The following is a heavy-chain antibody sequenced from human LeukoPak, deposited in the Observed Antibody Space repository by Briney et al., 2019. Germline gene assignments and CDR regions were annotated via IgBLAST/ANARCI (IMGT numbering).Heavy chain of an antibody. V-gene: IGHV3-9*01. CDR1: GFTFSDYN. Sequence: GGSLRLSCAASGFTFSDYNMNWVRQAPGKGLEWVSGISWNSGSIGYADSVKGRFTISRDNAKNSLYLQMNSLRAEDTALYYCAKVSPLDDAFDIWGQGTMVTVSS. D-gene: IGHD1-1*01. CDR2: ISWNSGSI. J-gene: IGHJ3*02. CDR3: AKVSPLDDAFDI.